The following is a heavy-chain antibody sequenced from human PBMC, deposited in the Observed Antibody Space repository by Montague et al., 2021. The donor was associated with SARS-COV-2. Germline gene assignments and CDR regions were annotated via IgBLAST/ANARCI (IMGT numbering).Heavy chain of an antibody. Sequence: SLRLSCAASGFTFSSYSMNWVRQAPGKGLEWVSSISSSSSYIYYADSVKGRFTIFRDNAKNSLYLQMNSLRAEDTAVYYCARDDYVWGSYRYSQYNWFDPWGQGTLVTVSS. CDR2: ISSSSSYI. CDR3: ARDDYVWGSYRYSQYNWFDP. J-gene: IGHJ5*02. CDR1: GFTFSSYS. D-gene: IGHD3-16*02. V-gene: IGHV3-21*01.